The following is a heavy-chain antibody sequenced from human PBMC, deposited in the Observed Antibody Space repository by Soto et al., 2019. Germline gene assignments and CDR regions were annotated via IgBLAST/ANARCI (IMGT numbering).Heavy chain of an antibody. CDR3: ARVQRRDMTKDCTNGVCYKSLGNYYYYGMEV. CDR1: GGSFSGYY. V-gene: IGHV4-34*01. CDR2: INHSGST. D-gene: IGHD2-8*01. Sequence: SETLSLTCAVYGGSFSGYYWIWIRQPPGKGLEWIGEINHSGSTNYNPSLKSRVTISVDTSKNQFSLKLSSVTAADTAVYYCARVQRRDMTKDCTNGVCYKSLGNYYYYGMEVWGQGTTVTVSS. J-gene: IGHJ6*01.